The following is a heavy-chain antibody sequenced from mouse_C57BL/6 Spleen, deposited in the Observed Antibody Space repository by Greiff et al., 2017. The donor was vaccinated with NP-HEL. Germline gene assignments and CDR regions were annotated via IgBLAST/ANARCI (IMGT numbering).Heavy chain of an antibody. Sequence: VQLQQSGPELVKPGASVKMSCKASGYTFTDYNMHWVKQSHGKSLEWIGYINPNNGGTSYNPKFKGKATLTVNKSSSTAYMELRSLTSEESAVYYWASGIYYDYDEWYFDDWGTGTTVTVSS. J-gene: IGHJ1*03. CDR2: INPNNGGT. V-gene: IGHV1-22*01. CDR1: GYTFTDYN. D-gene: IGHD2-4*01. CDR3: ASGIYYDYDEWYFDD.